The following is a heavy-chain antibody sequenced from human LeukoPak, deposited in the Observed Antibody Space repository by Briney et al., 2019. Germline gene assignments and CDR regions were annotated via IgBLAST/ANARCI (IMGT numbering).Heavy chain of an antibody. D-gene: IGHD2-21*02. V-gene: IGHV3-15*01. CDR3: TTDHCSDTSPDCSLTFYFDY. Sequence: PGGSLRLSCGASGLTFRNAWMTWVRQAPGKGLEWIGRIKSKGDGGINDYDAPLRGKFTISRDDSKNTLFLQMHSLKTEDTAVYYCTTDHCSDTSPDCSLTFYFDYWGQGILVTVSS. CDR2: IKSKGDGGIN. CDR1: GLTFRNAW. J-gene: IGHJ4*02.